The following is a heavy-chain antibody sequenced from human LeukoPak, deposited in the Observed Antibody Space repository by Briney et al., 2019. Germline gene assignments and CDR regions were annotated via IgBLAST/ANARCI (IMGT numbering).Heavy chain of an antibody. CDR1: GYTFTNYG. D-gene: IGHD2-15*01. V-gene: IGHV1-18*01. Sequence: GASVKVSCKASGYTFTNYGITWVRQAPGQGLEWMGWISAYNGNTNYAQMLQGRVSMTTDTSTTTAYMELRSLRSDDTAVYYCARELGYCGGGSCYSDYWGQGTLVTVSS. J-gene: IGHJ4*02. CDR3: ARELGYCGGGSCYSDY. CDR2: ISAYNGNT.